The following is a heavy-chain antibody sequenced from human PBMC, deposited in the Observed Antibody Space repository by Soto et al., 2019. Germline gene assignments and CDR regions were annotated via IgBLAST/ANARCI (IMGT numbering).Heavy chain of an antibody. CDR1: GFTFDDYA. V-gene: IGHV3-43D*04. CDR3: AKDKGYYYDSSGYMDV. CDR2: ISWDGGST. J-gene: IGHJ6*02. Sequence: VGSRRLSCAASGFTFDDYAMHWVRQAPGKGLEWVSLISWDGGSTYYADSVKGRFTISGDNSKNSLYLQMNSLRAEDTALYYCAKDKGYYYDSSGYMDVWGQGTTVTVSS. D-gene: IGHD3-22*01.